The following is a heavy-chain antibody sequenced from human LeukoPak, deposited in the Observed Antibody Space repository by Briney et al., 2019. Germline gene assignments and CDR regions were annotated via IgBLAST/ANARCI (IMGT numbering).Heavy chain of an antibody. J-gene: IGHJ4*02. D-gene: IGHD3-22*01. V-gene: IGHV4-30-2*01. CDR2: IYHSGST. CDR3: ARGYDSSGYYFDY. CDR1: GGPISSGGYS. Sequence: PSETLSLTCAVSGGPISSGGYSWSWIRQPPGKGLEWIGYIYHSGSTYYNPSLKSRVTISVDRSKNQFSLKLSSVTAADTAVYYCARGYDSSGYYFDYWGQGTLVTVSS.